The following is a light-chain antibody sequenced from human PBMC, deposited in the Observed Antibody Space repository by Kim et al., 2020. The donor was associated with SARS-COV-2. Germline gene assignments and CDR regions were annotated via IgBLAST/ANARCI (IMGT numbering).Light chain of an antibody. Sequence: AFVGDRVTLTYRASQAIGNSFTWFQQRPGKVPKSLIYYISNLQSGVPSRFSGSGSGTDFSLTISSVQSEDFATYYWQQYKDHPVTFGGGTKVDIK. CDR3: QQYKDHPVT. V-gene: IGKV1-16*01. J-gene: IGKJ4*01. CDR1: QAIGNS. CDR2: YIS.